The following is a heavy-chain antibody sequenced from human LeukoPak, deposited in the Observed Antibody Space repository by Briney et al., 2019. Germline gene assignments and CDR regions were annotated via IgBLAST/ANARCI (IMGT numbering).Heavy chain of an antibody. Sequence: GASVKVSCNASGYTFTGYYMHWVRQAPGQGLEWMGWINPNSGGTNYAQKFQGRVTMTRDTSISTAYMELSRLRSDDTAVYYCARDNDSRDPPHFDYWGQGTLVTVSS. CDR1: GYTFTGYY. V-gene: IGHV1-2*02. J-gene: IGHJ4*02. CDR2: INPNSGGT. CDR3: ARDNDSRDPPHFDY. D-gene: IGHD3-16*01.